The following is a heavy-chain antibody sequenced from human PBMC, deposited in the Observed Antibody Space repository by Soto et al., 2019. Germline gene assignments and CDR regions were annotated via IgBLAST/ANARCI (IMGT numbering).Heavy chain of an antibody. Sequence: QVQLQESGSGLVKPSETLSLTCTVSGGSVSSGYYFWTWIRQPPGKGLEWIGYIHDSGSTSYNPSLKSRVTITMDTSKTQLSLNLRSVTAADTAVYYCARVGNHEGVYWGQGTLVTVSS. CDR3: ARVGNHEGVY. CDR1: GGSVSSGYYF. J-gene: IGHJ4*02. D-gene: IGHD4-4*01. CDR2: IHDSGST. V-gene: IGHV4-61*01.